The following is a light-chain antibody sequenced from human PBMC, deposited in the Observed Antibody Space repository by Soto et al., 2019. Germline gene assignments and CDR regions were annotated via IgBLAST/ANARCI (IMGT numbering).Light chain of an antibody. J-gene: IGKJ4*01. CDR2: KAS. CDR3: QQYNSYPLT. Sequence: DIQMTQSPSPLSASVGDRVTITCRASQSISSWLAWYQQKPGKAPNLLIYKASSLESGVPSRFIGSGTGTEFTPTISSLQPDDFATYYCQQYNSYPLTLGGGTKVEIK. V-gene: IGKV1-5*03. CDR1: QSISSW.